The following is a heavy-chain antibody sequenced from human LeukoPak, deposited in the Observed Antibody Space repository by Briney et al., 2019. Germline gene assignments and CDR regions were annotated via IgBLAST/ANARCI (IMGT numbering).Heavy chain of an antibody. Sequence: SETLSLTCAVYGGSFSGYYWSWIRQPPGKGLGWIGEINHSGSTNYNPSLKSRVTISVDTSKNQFSLKLSSVTAADTAVYYCARGGTRDTAMAVTHLDYWGQGTLVTVSS. J-gene: IGHJ4*02. CDR3: ARGGTRDTAMAVTHLDY. CDR1: GGSFSGYY. D-gene: IGHD5-18*01. CDR2: INHSGST. V-gene: IGHV4-34*01.